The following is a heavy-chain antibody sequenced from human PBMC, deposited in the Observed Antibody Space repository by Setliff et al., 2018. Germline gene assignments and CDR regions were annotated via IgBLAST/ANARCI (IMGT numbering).Heavy chain of an antibody. D-gene: IGHD3-22*01. CDR1: GFAFNNDW. CDR3: ARAPRYFDSTGSYFDG. V-gene: IGHV4-4*02. CDR2: IHYSGTT. Sequence: PGGSLRLPCAASGFAFNNDWVNWVRQAPGKGLEWIGRIHYSGTTSYNPSLKTRATISIDPSKNQFSLKLSSVTAADTAVYYCARAPRYFDSTGSYFDGWGQGTPVTVSS. J-gene: IGHJ4*02.